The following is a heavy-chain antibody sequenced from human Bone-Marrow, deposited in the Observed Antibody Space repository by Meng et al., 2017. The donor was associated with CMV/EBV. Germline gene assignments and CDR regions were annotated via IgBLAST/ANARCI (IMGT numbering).Heavy chain of an antibody. CDR3: ARARRYSQGGMDV. D-gene: IGHD1-26*01. J-gene: IGHJ6*02. CDR2: IYSGGSST. CDR1: GFTFSSYA. V-gene: IGHV3-23*03. Sequence: GESLKISCAASGFTFSSYAMSWVRQAPGKGLEWVSVIYSGGSSTYYADSVKGRFTISRDNSKNTLYLQMNSLRAEDTAVYYCARARRYSQGGMDVWGQGTTVTVSS.